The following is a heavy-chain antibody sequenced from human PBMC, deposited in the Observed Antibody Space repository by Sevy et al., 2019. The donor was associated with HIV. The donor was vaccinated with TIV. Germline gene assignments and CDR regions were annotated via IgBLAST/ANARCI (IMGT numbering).Heavy chain of an antibody. V-gene: IGHV3-23*01. CDR3: AKTINSGGGVVPAANYYYYGMDV. J-gene: IGHJ6*02. CDR1: GFTFSGYA. D-gene: IGHD2-2*01. Sequence: GGSLRLSCAASGFTFSGYAMSWVRQAPGKGLEWVSAISGKGGSTHYADSVEGRFTISGDNSKKTLYLQMNSLRAEDTAVYYCAKTINSGGGVVPAANYYYYGMDVWGQGTTVTVSS. CDR2: ISGKGGST.